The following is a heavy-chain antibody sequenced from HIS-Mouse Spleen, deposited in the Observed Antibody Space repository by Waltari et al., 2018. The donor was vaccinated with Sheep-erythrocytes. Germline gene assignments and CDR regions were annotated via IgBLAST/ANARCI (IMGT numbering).Heavy chain of an antibody. CDR3: ARGAGGFVGAHDAFDI. D-gene: IGHD1-26*01. J-gene: IGHJ3*02. Sequence: EVQLVESGGGLIQPGVSLRLSCAASGFAVSSNTIRCVRTAPGQGLEWVSVIYSGGSTYYADSVKGRFTISRDNSKNTLYLQMNSLRAEDTAVYYCARGAGGFVGAHDAFDIWGQGTMVTVSS. CDR2: IYSGGST. CDR1: GFAVSSNT. V-gene: IGHV3-53*01.